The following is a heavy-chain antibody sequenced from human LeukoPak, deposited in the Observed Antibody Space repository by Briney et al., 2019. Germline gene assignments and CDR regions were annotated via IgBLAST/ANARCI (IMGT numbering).Heavy chain of an antibody. CDR2: ISGSGGNT. CDR1: GFTFSSYA. V-gene: IGHV3-23*01. D-gene: IGHD2-2*01. J-gene: IGHJ4*02. Sequence: TGGSLRLSCAASGFTFSSYAMRWVRQAPGKGLEWVSVISGSGGNTYYADSVKGRFAITRDNSKNTLYLQMNSLRAEDTAVYYCANEVPHFDYWGQGTLVTVSS. CDR3: ANEVPHFDY.